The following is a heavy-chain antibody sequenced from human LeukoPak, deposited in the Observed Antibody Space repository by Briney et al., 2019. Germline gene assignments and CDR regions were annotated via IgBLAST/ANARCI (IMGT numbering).Heavy chain of an antibody. Sequence: SGGSLRLSCAASGFTFSSYSMNWVRQAPGKGLEWVSSISSSSSYIYYADSVKGRFTISRDNAKNSLYLQMNSLRAEDTAVYYCARDMGPDAFDIWGQGTMVTVSS. CDR2: ISSSSSYI. CDR3: ARDMGPDAFDI. D-gene: IGHD3-10*01. V-gene: IGHV3-21*01. J-gene: IGHJ3*02. CDR1: GFTFSSYS.